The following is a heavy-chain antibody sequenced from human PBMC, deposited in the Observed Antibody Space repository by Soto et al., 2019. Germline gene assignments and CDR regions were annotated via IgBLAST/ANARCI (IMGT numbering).Heavy chain of an antibody. J-gene: IGHJ4*02. CDR2: IYWDDDK. V-gene: IGHV2-5*02. D-gene: IGHD6-19*01. CDR3: AHVGGLEQWLYRRDH. CDR1: GFSLTTTGVG. Sequence: QITLKESGPSLVKPTQTLTLTCTFSGFSLTTTGVGVVWIRQPPGKALEWLALIYWDDDKHYSPSLRSRLTVTKDTTKNQVVLTPTNVDPADTGTYFSAHVGGLEQWLYRRDHWGQGTLVTVSS.